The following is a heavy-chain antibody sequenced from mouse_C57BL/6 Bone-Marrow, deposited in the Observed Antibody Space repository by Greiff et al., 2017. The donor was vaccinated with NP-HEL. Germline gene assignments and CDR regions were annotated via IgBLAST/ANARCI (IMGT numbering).Heavy chain of an antibody. J-gene: IGHJ2*01. CDR3: VRYYFDY. CDR1: GYTFTSYW. Sequence: QVQLQQSGADLAKPGASVKLSCKASGYTFTSYWMHWVNQRPGQGLEWIGYINPSSGYTNYNQKFKGKATLTANKSSSTAYMQLSSLTDEDSAVCYCVRYYFDYGGQGTTLTVSS. V-gene: IGHV1-7*01. CDR2: INPSSGYT.